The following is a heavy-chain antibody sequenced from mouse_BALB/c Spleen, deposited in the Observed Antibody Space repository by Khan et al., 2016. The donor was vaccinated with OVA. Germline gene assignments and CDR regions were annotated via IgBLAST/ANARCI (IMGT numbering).Heavy chain of an antibody. CDR2: IWGDGNT. J-gene: IGHJ4*01. D-gene: IGHD2-10*01. V-gene: IGHV2-6-7*01. CDR1: GFSLSGYG. Sequence: VQLKESGPGLVAPSQSLSITCTVSGFSLSGYGVNWVRQPPGKGLEWLGMIWGDGNTDYNSALKSRLSISKDNSKSQVFLKMNSLQTDDTARYYCARAYYGNYREAMDYWGQGTSVTVSS. CDR3: ARAYYGNYREAMDY.